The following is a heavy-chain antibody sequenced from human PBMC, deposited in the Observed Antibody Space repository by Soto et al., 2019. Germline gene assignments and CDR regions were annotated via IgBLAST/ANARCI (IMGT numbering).Heavy chain of an antibody. CDR3: ARVGPWVPYYYDSSPYTFENWFDP. J-gene: IGHJ5*02. D-gene: IGHD3-22*01. CDR1: GGSFSGYY. Sequence: SETLSLTCAVYGGSFSGYYWSWIRQPPGKGLEWIGEINHSGGTNYNPSLKGRVTMSVDASRNQFSLKLTSMTAADTAVYYCARVGPWVPYYYDSSPYTFENWFDPWGQGTLVTVSS. CDR2: INHSGGT. V-gene: IGHV4-34*01.